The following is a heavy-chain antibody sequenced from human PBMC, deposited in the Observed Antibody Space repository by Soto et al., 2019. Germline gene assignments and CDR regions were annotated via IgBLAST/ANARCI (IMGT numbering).Heavy chain of an antibody. CDR2: IWYDGSNK. CDR3: ARDLDYGEQYYFDY. Sequence: GESLKISCAASGFTFSSYGMHWVRQAPGKGLEWVAVIWYDGSNKYYADSVKGRFTISRDNSKNTLYLQMNSLRAEDTAVYYCARDLDYGEQYYFDYWGQGTLVTVSS. CDR1: GFTFSSYG. D-gene: IGHD4-17*01. J-gene: IGHJ4*02. V-gene: IGHV3-33*01.